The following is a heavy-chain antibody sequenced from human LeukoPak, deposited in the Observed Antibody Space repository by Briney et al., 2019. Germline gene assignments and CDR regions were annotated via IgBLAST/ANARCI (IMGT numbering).Heavy chain of an antibody. CDR3: ARGTSSGWGPRFDY. Sequence: PSETLSLTCTVSGGSISSYYWSWIRQPPGKGLEWIGCIYYSGSTNYNPSFKSRVTISVDTSKNQFSLKLSSVTAADTAVYYCARGTSSGWGPRFDYWGQGTLVTVSS. CDR1: GGSISSYY. CDR2: IYYSGST. D-gene: IGHD6-19*01. V-gene: IGHV4-59*12. J-gene: IGHJ4*02.